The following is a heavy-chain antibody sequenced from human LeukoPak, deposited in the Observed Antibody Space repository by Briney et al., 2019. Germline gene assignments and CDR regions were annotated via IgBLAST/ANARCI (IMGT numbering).Heavy chain of an antibody. V-gene: IGHV1-2*02. CDR3: ARGYSSSLTGGDY. D-gene: IGHD6-6*01. Sequence: ASVKVSCKASGYTFTGYYMHWVRQAPGQGLEWMGWINPNSGGTNYAQKFQGRVTMTRDTSISTAYMELSRLRPDDTAVYYCARGYSSSLTGGDYWGQGTLVTVSS. CDR1: GYTFTGYY. J-gene: IGHJ4*02. CDR2: INPNSGGT.